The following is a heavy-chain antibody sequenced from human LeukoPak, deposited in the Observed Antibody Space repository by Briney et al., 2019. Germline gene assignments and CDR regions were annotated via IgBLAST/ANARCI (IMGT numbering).Heavy chain of an antibody. J-gene: IGHJ6*02. CDR3: AIVHYYDSSGYYYLDYYYGMDV. D-gene: IGHD3-22*01. V-gene: IGHV3-23*01. CDR1: GFTFSSYA. Sequence: PGGSLRLSCAASGFTFSSYAMSWVRQAPGKGLEWVSAISGSGGSTYYADSVKGRFTISRDNSKNTLYLQMNSLRAEDTAVYYCAIVHYYDSSGYYYLDYYYGMDVWAKGPRSPSP. CDR2: ISGSGGST.